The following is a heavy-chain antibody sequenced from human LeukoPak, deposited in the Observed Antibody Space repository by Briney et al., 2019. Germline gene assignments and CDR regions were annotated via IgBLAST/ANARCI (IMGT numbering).Heavy chain of an antibody. Sequence: SGGSLRLSCAASGFTFSSYAMSWVRQAPGKGLEWVSSIGGIGDNTHYADSVKGRFTISRDTSRNTLYLQMNTLRVEDTAIYYCAKTPTFSDVLTGYSNDYWGQGTLVTVSS. CDR3: AKTPTFSDVLTGYSNDY. J-gene: IGHJ4*02. CDR2: IGGIGDNT. V-gene: IGHV3-23*01. CDR1: GFTFSSYA. D-gene: IGHD3-9*01.